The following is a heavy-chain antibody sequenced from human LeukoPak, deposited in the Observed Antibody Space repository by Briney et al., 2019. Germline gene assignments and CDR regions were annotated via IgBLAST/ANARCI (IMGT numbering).Heavy chain of an antibody. CDR3: TGYSAGWSSGGGY. J-gene: IGHJ4*02. CDR1: GGSISSLTYY. D-gene: IGHD6-19*01. V-gene: IGHV4-39*01. CDR2: IYYSGTT. Sequence: SETLSLTCTVSGGSISSLTYYWGWIRQPPGKGLEWIASIYYSGTTYYSPSLKSRVAISVNRPNNQFSLRLNSVTAADTAVYFCTGYSAGWSSGGGYWGQGTVVTVSS.